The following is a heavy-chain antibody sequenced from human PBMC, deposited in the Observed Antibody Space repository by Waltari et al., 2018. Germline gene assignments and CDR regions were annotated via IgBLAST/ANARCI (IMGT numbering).Heavy chain of an antibody. V-gene: IGHV3-43D*03. Sequence: EVQLVESGGVGVQPGGSLRLSCAASGFTFDDYAMHWVRQAPGKGLEWVSLISWDGGSTYYADSVKGRFTISRDNSKNSLYLQMNSLRAEDTALYYCAKQDSYGYYYYFDYWGQGTLVTVSS. CDR1: GFTFDDYA. CDR3: AKQDSYGYYYYFDY. J-gene: IGHJ4*02. CDR2: ISWDGGST. D-gene: IGHD5-18*01.